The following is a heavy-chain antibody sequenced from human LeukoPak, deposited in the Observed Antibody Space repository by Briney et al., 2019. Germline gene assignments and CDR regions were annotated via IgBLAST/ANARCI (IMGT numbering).Heavy chain of an antibody. D-gene: IGHD3-9*01. V-gene: IGHV3-30*02. CDR2: IRYDGSNK. CDR1: GFTFSSYG. Sequence: GGSLRLSCAASGFTFSSYGMHWVRKAPGKGLEWVAFIRYDGSNKYYADSVKGRFTISRDNSKNTLYLQMNSLGAEDTAVYYCAKDRYDILTGYYRFDYWGQGTLVTVSS. J-gene: IGHJ4*02. CDR3: AKDRYDILTGYYRFDY.